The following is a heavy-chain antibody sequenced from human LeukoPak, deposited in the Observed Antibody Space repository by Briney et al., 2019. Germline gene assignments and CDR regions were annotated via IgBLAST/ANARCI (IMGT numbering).Heavy chain of an antibody. CDR1: GYTITSYD. V-gene: IGHV1-8*03. Sequence: VASVKVSCKASGYTITSYDINWVRQATGQGLEWMGWMNPNSGNTGYAQKFQGRVTITRNTSISTAYMELSSLRSEDTAVYYCARDLEMATTLYWYFDLWGRGTLVTVSS. J-gene: IGHJ2*01. D-gene: IGHD5-24*01. CDR2: MNPNSGNT. CDR3: ARDLEMATTLYWYFDL.